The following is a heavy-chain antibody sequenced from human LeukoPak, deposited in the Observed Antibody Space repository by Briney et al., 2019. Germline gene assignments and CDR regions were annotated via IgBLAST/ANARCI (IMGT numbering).Heavy chain of an antibody. J-gene: IGHJ4*02. V-gene: IGHV3-48*03. CDR2: ITSRGSTI. Sequence: GGSLRLSCAASGFTFSSYAMHWVRQAPGKGLEWVSYITSRGSTIYYADSVKGRFTMSRDNAKNSLYLQMNSLRAEDTAVYYCATSSAYYYFDFDYWGQGTLVTVSS. D-gene: IGHD3-22*01. CDR1: GFTFSSYA. CDR3: ATSSAYYYFDFDY.